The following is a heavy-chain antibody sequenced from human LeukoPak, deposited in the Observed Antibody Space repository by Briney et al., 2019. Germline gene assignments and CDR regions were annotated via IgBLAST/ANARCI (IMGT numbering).Heavy chain of an antibody. D-gene: IGHD2-2*01. Sequence: ASVKVSCKASGYAFTSYDINWVRQATGQGLEWMGWMNPNSGNTGYAQKFQGRVTITRNTSISTAYMELSSLRSEDTAVYYCAGTTVVPAAKDYYYYMDVWGKGTTVTVSS. CDR1: GYAFTSYD. J-gene: IGHJ6*03. CDR2: MNPNSGNT. V-gene: IGHV1-8*03. CDR3: AGTTVVPAAKDYYYYMDV.